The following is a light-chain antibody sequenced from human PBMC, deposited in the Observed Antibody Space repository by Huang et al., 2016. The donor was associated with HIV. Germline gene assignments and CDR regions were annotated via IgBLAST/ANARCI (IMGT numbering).Light chain of an antibody. V-gene: IGKV3-15*01. CDR3: QQYNNWPRT. CDR1: HSVSSN. CDR2: GAS. Sequence: EIVMTQSPATLSVSPGDRATLSCRSSHSVSSNLAWYQKKPCQAPRLLIHGASTRATGIPARFSGSGSGTEFTLTISSLQSEDFAVYYCQQYNNWPRTFGQGTNVEIK. J-gene: IGKJ1*01.